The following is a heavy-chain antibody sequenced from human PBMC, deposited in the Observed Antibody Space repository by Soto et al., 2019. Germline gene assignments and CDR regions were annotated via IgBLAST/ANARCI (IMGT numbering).Heavy chain of an antibody. Sequence: EVQLLESGGGLAQPGGSLRLSCAASGLTFANYAMTWVRQPPGKGLEWVSTISGNGDSTFYADSAKGRFTISRDNSKNTVYLQMNSLRAEDTDVYYCAKGGHYSPFDYWGQGTLVTVSS. CDR3: AKGGHYSPFDY. CDR1: GLTFANYA. CDR2: ISGNGDST. D-gene: IGHD3-22*01. V-gene: IGHV3-23*01. J-gene: IGHJ4*02.